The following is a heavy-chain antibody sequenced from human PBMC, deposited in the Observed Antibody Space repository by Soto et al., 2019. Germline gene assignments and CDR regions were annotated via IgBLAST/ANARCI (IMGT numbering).Heavy chain of an antibody. V-gene: IGHV3-48*01. CDR3: ARRRAVNDYYYYFMDV. J-gene: IGHJ6*03. Sequence: GGSLRLSCAASGVTFSDYSMNGVRQAPGKGLEWVSYISTSSSTIYYADSVKGRFTISRDNAKDSLYLQMNSLRPEDTAVYYCARRRAVNDYYYYFMDVWGKGTTVTVSS. CDR1: GVTFSDYS. D-gene: IGHD3-22*01. CDR2: ISTSSSTI.